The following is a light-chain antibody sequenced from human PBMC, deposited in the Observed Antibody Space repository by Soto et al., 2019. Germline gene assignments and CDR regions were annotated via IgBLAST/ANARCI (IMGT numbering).Light chain of an antibody. CDR2: TAS. Sequence: IVLTQSPATLSVSPGEIAALSFRASQSVGSNLAWYQQKAGQAPRLLIYTASTRATGIPARFSGSGSGTEFTLTITRLEPEDFAVYYCQQYGSALWTFGQGTKVDI. CDR3: QQYGSALWT. V-gene: IGKV3-15*01. CDR1: QSVGSN. J-gene: IGKJ1*01.